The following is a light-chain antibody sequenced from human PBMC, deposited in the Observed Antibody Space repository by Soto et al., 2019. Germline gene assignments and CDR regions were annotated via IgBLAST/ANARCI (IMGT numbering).Light chain of an antibody. CDR2: LNSDGSH. V-gene: IGLV4-69*01. J-gene: IGLJ2*01. CDR1: SGHSSYA. CDR3: QTWSTGIVV. Sequence: QPVLTQSPSASASLGALVKLTCTLSSGHSSYAIAWHQQQPEKGHRYLMKLNSDGSHSKGDGIPDRFSGSSSGAERYLTIYSLQSEDEADYYCQTWSTGIVVFGGRTNLTV.